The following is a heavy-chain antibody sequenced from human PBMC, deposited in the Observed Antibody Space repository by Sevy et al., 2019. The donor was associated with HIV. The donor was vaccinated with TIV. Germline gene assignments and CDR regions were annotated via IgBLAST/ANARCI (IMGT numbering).Heavy chain of an antibody. CDR1: SYTFSNYG. CDR3: ARGYSSTYYGSVDY. Sequence: ASVKVSCKASSYTFSNYGITWVRQAPGQGLEWVGWISGFNGNTKYAQKFQGRVTVTTDTSTTTVYMELRSRRSDDTAVYYWARGYSSTYYGSVDYWGQGTLVTVSS. J-gene: IGHJ4*02. V-gene: IGHV1-18*01. D-gene: IGHD6-13*01. CDR2: ISGFNGNT.